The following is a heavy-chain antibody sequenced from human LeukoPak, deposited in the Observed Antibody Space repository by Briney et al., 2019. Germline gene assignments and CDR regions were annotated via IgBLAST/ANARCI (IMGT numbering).Heavy chain of an antibody. Sequence: PSETLSLTCAVYGGSFSGYYWSWIRQPPGKGLEWIGEINHSGSTNYNPSLKSRVTISVDTSKNQFSLKLSSVTAADTAAYYCARGRDIVVVRVWFDPWGQGTLVTVSS. J-gene: IGHJ5*02. CDR2: INHSGST. D-gene: IGHD2-2*01. CDR1: GGSFSGYY. V-gene: IGHV4-34*01. CDR3: ARGRDIVVVRVWFDP.